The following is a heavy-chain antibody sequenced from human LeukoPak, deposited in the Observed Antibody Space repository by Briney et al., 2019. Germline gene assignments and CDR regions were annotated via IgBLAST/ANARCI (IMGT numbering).Heavy chain of an antibody. J-gene: IGHJ5*02. CDR3: ARRRTRTLSITIFGVVSWFDP. Sequence: PSETLSLTCAVYGGSFSGYYWSWIRQPPGKGLEWIGEINHSGSTNYNPSLKSRVTISVDTSKNQFSLKLSSVTAADTAVYYCARRRTRTLSITIFGVVSWFDPWGQGTLVTVSS. CDR1: GGSFSGYY. V-gene: IGHV4-34*01. D-gene: IGHD3-3*01. CDR2: INHSGST.